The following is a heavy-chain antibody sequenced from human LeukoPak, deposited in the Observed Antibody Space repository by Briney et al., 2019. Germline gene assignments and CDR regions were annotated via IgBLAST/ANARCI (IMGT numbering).Heavy chain of an antibody. CDR3: ARDDRLNAFDI. J-gene: IGHJ3*02. CDR2: INPSGGST. Sequence: ASVKVSCKASGYTFTSYYMHWVRQAPGQGLEWMGIINPSGGSTSYAQKFQGRVTMTRDTSTSTVYMELSSLRTEDTAVYYCARDDRLNAFDIWGQGTMVTVSS. V-gene: IGHV1-46*01. CDR1: GYTFTSYY.